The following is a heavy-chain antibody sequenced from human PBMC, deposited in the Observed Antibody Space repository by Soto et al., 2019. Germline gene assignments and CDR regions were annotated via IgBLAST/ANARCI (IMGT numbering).Heavy chain of an antibody. D-gene: IGHD3-22*01. CDR1: GFTFSSYA. CDR3: VKDFADYYDSSGYSSFDY. V-gene: IGHV3-64D*08. CDR2: ISSNGGST. J-gene: IGHJ4*02. Sequence: GGSLRLSCSASGFTFSSYAMHWVRQAPGKGLEYVSAISSNGGSTYYADSVKGRFTISRDNSKNTLYLQMSSLRAEDTAVYYCVKDFADYYDSSGYSSFDYWGQGTLVTVSS.